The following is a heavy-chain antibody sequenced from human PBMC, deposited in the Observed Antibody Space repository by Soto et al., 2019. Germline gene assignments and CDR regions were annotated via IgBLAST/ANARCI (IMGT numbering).Heavy chain of an antibody. Sequence: PGGSLRLSCAASGFTFSNAWMSWVRQAPGKGLEWVGRIKSKTDGGTTDYAAPVKGRFTISRDDSKNTLYLQMNSLKTEDTAVYYCTTDLSYYYGSGSYPPLEYYFYYWGQGTLVTVSS. J-gene: IGHJ4*02. CDR3: TTDLSYYYGSGSYPPLEYYFYY. D-gene: IGHD3-10*01. CDR1: GFTFSNAW. V-gene: IGHV3-15*01. CDR2: IKSKTDGGTT.